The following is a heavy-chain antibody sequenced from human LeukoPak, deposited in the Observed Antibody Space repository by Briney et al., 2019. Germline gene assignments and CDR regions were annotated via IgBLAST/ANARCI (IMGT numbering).Heavy chain of an antibody. CDR1: GASISSGSYY. J-gene: IGHJ2*01. CDR3: ARHDRDYYDSRAKWYFDL. Sequence: SQTLSLTCTVSGASISSGSYYWSWIRQPAGKGLEWIGRIYTSGSTNYNPSLKSRVTISVDTSKNQFSLKLSSVTAADTAVYHCARHDRDYYDSRAKWYFDLWGRGTLVTVSS. V-gene: IGHV4-61*02. D-gene: IGHD3-22*01. CDR2: IYTSGST.